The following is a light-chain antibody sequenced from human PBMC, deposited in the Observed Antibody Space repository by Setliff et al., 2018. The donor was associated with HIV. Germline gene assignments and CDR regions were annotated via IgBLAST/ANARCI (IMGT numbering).Light chain of an antibody. V-gene: IGLV2-14*01. CDR3: SSYTSSNTFYV. J-gene: IGLJ1*01. Sequence: QSALTQPASVSGSPGQSITISCTGTSSDVGGYNYVSWYQHRPGKAPKLMIYDVSNRPSGVSNRFSGSKSGNTASLTISGLQAEDEADYYCSSYTSSNTFYVFGTGTKVTVL. CDR2: DVS. CDR1: SSDVGGYNY.